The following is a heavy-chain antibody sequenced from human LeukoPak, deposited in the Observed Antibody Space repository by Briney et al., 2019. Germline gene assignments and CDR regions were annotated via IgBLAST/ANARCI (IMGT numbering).Heavy chain of an antibody. Sequence: SEPLSLTCTVSGGSINSYYRRWLRQPPGKGLEWIGYIYTSGSTNYNPSLKSRVTISVDTSKHQFSLKLSSVTAADTAVYDCARQGSIAAAGENINCYYYYVNGWVKGTTVTVSS. V-gene: IGHV4-4*09. J-gene: IGHJ6*03. CDR1: GGSINSYY. D-gene: IGHD6-13*01. CDR3: ARQGSIAAAGENINCYYYYVNG. CDR2: IYTSGST.